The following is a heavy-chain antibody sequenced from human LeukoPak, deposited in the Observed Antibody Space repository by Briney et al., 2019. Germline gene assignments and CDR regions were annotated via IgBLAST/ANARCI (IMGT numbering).Heavy chain of an antibody. V-gene: IGHV1-24*01. Sequence: ASVKVSCKVSGYTLTELSMHWVRQAPGKGLEWMGGFDPEDGETIYAQKFQGRVTITADESTSTAYMELSSLRSEDTAVYYCARRVYGSGSYTFDYWGQGTLVTVSS. CDR3: ARRVYGSGSYTFDY. CDR2: FDPEDGET. CDR1: GYTLTELS. J-gene: IGHJ4*02. D-gene: IGHD3-10*01.